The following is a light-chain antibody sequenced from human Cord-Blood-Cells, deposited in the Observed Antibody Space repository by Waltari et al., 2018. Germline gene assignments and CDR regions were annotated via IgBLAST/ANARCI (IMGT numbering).Light chain of an antibody. CDR2: KAS. Sequence: DSHVTQSPTTLSESIGARVHITCRASQSISSSLAWYQQKPGKAPKLLIYKASSLESGVPSRFSGSGSGTEVTLTISSLQPDDFATYYCQQYNSYSWTFGQGTKVEIK. CDR3: QQYNSYSWT. J-gene: IGKJ1*01. V-gene: IGKV1-5*03. CDR1: QSISSS.